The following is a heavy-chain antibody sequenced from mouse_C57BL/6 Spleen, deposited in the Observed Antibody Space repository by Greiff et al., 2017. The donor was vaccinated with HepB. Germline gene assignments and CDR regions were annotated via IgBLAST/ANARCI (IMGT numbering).Heavy chain of an antibody. Sequence: EVKVVESGGGLVKPGGSLKLSCAASGFTFSSYAMSWVRQTPEKRLEWVATISDGGSYTYYPDNVKGRFTISRDNAKNNLYRQMSHLKAEDTAMYYCTRDGYYFDYWGQGTTLTVSS. CDR1: GFTFSSYA. J-gene: IGHJ2*01. CDR2: ISDGGSYT. CDR3: TRDGYYFDY. V-gene: IGHV5-4*01.